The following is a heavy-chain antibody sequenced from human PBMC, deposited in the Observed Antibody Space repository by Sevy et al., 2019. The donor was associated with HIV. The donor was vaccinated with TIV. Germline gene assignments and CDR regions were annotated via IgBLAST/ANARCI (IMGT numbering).Heavy chain of an antibody. CDR1: GFTFSNYW. CDR2: LNYDGSIT. CDR3: ARETYNNTWFIDS. D-gene: IGHD6-13*01. Sequence: GGSLRLSCAASGFTFSNYWMHWVRQAPGKGLVWVSRLNYDGSITNYADSVKGRFTISRDNAKNTLYLQMNSRRAEDTAVYYCARETYNNTWFIDSWGQGILVTVSS. V-gene: IGHV3-74*01. J-gene: IGHJ4*02.